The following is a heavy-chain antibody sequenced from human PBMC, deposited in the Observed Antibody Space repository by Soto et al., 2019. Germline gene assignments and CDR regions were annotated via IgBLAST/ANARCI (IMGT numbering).Heavy chain of an antibody. CDR3: ARLGTAMVYYYYGMDV. J-gene: IGHJ6*02. Sequence: QVQLQQWGAGLLKPSETLSLTCAVYGGSFSGYYWSWIRQPPGKGLEWLGEINHSGSTNYNPSLKSRVTISVDTSKNRFSLKLSSVTAADTAVYYCARLGTAMVYYYYGMDVWGQGTTVTVSS. D-gene: IGHD5-18*01. V-gene: IGHV4-34*01. CDR1: GGSFSGYY. CDR2: INHSGST.